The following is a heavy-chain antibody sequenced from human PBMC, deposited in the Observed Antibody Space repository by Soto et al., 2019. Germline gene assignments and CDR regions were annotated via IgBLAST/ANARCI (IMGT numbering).Heavy chain of an antibody. V-gene: IGHV4-39*01. D-gene: IGHD2-2*01. J-gene: IGHJ1*01. CDR3: ARHSRYCSSTSCYRRAEYFQH. CDR1: GGSISSSSYY. CDR2: IYYSGST. Sequence: QLQLQESGPGLVKPSETLSLTCTVSGGSISSSSYYWGWIRQPPGKGLEWIGSIYYSGSTYYNPSLKSRVTISVDTSKNQFSLKLSSVTAADTAVYYCARHSRYCSSTSCYRRAEYFQHWGQGTLVTVSS.